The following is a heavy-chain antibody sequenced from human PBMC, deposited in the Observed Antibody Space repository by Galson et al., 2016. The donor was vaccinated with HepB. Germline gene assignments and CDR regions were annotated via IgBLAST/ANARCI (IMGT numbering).Heavy chain of an antibody. V-gene: IGHV3-9*01. CDR3: VKVFVGGWYRGAFDS. CDR1: GFTFGNYG. D-gene: IGHD6-19*01. J-gene: IGHJ4*02. Sequence: SLRLSCAASGFTFGNYGIHWVRPAPGKGLEWVSGISWNGGIIGYVDSVKGRFTISRDNAKGFLYLQMNSLRPEDTAFYYCVKVFVGGWYRGAFDSWGRGALVTVSS. CDR2: ISWNGGII.